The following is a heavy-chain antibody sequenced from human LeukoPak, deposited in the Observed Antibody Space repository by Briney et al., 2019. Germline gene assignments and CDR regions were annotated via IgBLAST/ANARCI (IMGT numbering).Heavy chain of an antibody. CDR1: GGSISSYY. J-gene: IGHJ5*02. V-gene: IGHV4-59*01. D-gene: IGHD6-13*01. CDR2: IYYSGST. CDR3: AIRGAAGWFDP. Sequence: SETLSLTCTVSGGSISSYYWSWVRQPPGKGLEWIGYIYYSGSTNYNPSLKSRVTISVHTSKNQISLKLSSVTAADTAVYYCAIRGAAGWFDPWGQGTLVTVSS.